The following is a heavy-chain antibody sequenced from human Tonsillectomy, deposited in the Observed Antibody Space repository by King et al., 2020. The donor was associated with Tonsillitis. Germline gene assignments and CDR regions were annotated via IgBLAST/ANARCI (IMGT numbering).Heavy chain of an antibody. D-gene: IGHD2-2*01. V-gene: IGHV5-51*01. CDR3: ARSLSSTNWPDY. Sequence: VQLVQSGAEVKKPGESLKISCKASGYRLTSYWIGWVRQMPGKGLEWMGIIYPGDSDTRYSPSFRGQVTISADKSIGTAYLQWSSLKASDTAIYYCARSLSSTNWPDYWGQGTLVTVSS. J-gene: IGHJ4*02. CDR1: GYRLTSYW. CDR2: IYPGDSDT.